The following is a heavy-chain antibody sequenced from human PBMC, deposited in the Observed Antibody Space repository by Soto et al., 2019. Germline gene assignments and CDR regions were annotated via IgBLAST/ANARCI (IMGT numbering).Heavy chain of an antibody. CDR2: TYHRGST. CDR1: GVSISSYF. CDR3: ARLAGYHGPLDY. Sequence: SETLSLTCSVSGVSISSYFWSWIRQAPGRGLEWIGYTYHRGSTNYSPSLKSRVAISLDTSENQFSLKVNSVTAADPAVYYCARLAGYHGPLDYRGQRTPVTVSP. J-gene: IGHJ4*02. V-gene: IGHV4-59*01. D-gene: IGHD6-25*01.